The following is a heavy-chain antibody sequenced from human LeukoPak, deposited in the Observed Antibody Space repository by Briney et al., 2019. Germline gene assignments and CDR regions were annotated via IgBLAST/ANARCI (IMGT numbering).Heavy chain of an antibody. CDR1: GGTFSSYA. J-gene: IGHJ4*02. CDR2: IIPIFGTA. V-gene: IGHV1-69*13. Sequence: ASVKVSCKASGGTFSSYAISWVRPAPGQGLEWMGGIIPIFGTANYAQRFQGRVTITADESTSTAYMELSSLRSEDTAVYYCARGPLRFLGGIDYWGQGTLVTVSS. D-gene: IGHD3-3*01. CDR3: ARGPLRFLGGIDY.